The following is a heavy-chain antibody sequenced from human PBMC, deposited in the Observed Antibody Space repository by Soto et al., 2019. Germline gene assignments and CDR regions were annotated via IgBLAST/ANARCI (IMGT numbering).Heavy chain of an antibody. Sequence: PSETLSLTCTVSGGSISSYYWSWIRQPPGKGLEWIGYIYYSGSTNYNPSLKSRVTISVDTSKNQFSLKLSSVTAADTAVYYCARSDLSGYDYLPYYFDYWGQGTLVTVSS. CDR3: ARSDLSGYDYLPYYFDY. CDR1: GGSISSYY. D-gene: IGHD5-12*01. CDR2: IYYSGST. V-gene: IGHV4-59*01. J-gene: IGHJ4*02.